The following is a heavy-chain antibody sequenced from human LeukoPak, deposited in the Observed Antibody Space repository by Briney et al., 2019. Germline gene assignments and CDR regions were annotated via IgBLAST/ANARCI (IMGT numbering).Heavy chain of an antibody. CDR2: ISWDGGST. V-gene: IGHV3-43*01. Sequence: GGSLRLSCAASGFTFDDYTMHWVRQAPGKGVEWVSLISWDGGSTYYADSVKGRFTISRDNSKNSLYLQMNSLRTEDTALYYCAKGTGYCSGGSCYPDYFDYWGQGTLVTVSS. D-gene: IGHD2-15*01. CDR1: GFTFDDYT. J-gene: IGHJ4*02. CDR3: AKGTGYCSGGSCYPDYFDY.